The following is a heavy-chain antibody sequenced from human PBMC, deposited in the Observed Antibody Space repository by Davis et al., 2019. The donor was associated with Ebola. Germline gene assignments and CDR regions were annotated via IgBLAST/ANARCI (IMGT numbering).Heavy chain of an antibody. CDR3: AREGDSGMQLELRPFDY. V-gene: IGHV1-3*01. CDR1: GYTFTSYA. CDR2: INAGNGNT. J-gene: IGHJ4*02. Sequence: ASVKVSCKASGYTFTSYAMHWVRQAPGQRLEWMGWINAGNGNTKYSQKFQGRVTMTRDTSISTAYMELSRLRSDDTAVYYCAREGDSGMQLELRPFDYWGQGTLVTVSS. D-gene: IGHD1-7*01.